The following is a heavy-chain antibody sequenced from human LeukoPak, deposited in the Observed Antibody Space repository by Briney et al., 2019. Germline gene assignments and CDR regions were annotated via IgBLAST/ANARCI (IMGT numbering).Heavy chain of an antibody. J-gene: IGHJ4*02. CDR2: IYYSGST. V-gene: IGHV4-61*05. CDR3: ARDGNAL. D-gene: IGHD1-1*01. CDR1: GYSISTNNY. Sequence: YPSETLSLTCTVSGYSISTNNYWGWIRQPPGKGLEWIGYIYYSGSTNYNPSLKSRVTISVDTSKNQFSLKLRSVTAADTAVYYCARDGNALWGQGTLVTVSS.